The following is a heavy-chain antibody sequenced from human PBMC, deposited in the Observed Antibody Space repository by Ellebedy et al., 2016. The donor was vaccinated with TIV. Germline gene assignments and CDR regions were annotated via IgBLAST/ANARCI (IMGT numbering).Heavy chain of an antibody. CDR1: GVSVSGHS. J-gene: IGHJ2*01. D-gene: IGHD3-22*01. CDR2: IFYTGST. Sequence: SQTLSLTCAVSGVSVSGHSWSWVRQPPGKGLEWIGYIFYTGSTSYSPSLKSRVAISADTSKNQLSLRLTSVTAADTAVYYCAKDRNRSGYFNLWHFDVWGRGTLVTVSS. V-gene: IGHV4-59*02. CDR3: AKDRNRSGYFNLWHFDV.